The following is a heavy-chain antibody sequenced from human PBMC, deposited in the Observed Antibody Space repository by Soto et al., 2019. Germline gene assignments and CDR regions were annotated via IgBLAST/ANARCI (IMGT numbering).Heavy chain of an antibody. CDR2: ISSSSSYI. V-gene: IGHV3-21*01. Sequence: GGSLRLSCAASGFTFSSYSMNWVRQAPGKGLEWVSSISSSSSYIYYADSVKGRFTISRDNAKNSLYLQMNSLRAEDTAVYYCASAAEDYDFWSGRLTYNWFDPWGQGTLVTVSS. D-gene: IGHD3-3*01. CDR1: GFTFSSYS. CDR3: ASAAEDYDFWSGRLTYNWFDP. J-gene: IGHJ5*02.